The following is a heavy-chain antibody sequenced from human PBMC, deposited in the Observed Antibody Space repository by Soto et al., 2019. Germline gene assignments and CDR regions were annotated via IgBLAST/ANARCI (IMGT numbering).Heavy chain of an antibody. D-gene: IGHD2-15*01. CDR1: GFTFSSYA. CDR2: ISGSGGST. Sequence: GGSLRLSCAASGFTFSSYAMSWVRQAPGKGLEWVSAISGSGGSTYYADSVKGRFTISRDNSKNTLYLQMNSLRAEDTAVYYCARGIYCSGGSCYAGAYYYYYMDVWGKGTTVTVSS. CDR3: ARGIYCSGGSCYAGAYYYYYMDV. J-gene: IGHJ6*03. V-gene: IGHV3-23*01.